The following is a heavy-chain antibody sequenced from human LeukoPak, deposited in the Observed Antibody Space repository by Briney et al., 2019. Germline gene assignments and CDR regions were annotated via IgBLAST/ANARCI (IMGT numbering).Heavy chain of an antibody. D-gene: IGHD3-9*01. CDR2: IYYIGGT. V-gene: IGHV4-31*03. Sequence: KPSQTLSLICTVSGGSISSGNYYWSWVRQHPGKGLEWIVYIYYIGGTQYNPSLKSRVTISVDTSKNQFSLRLSSVTAADTAVYYCARLDILTAANFDPWGQGTLVTVSS. J-gene: IGHJ5*02. CDR3: ARLDILTAANFDP. CDR1: GGSISSGNYY.